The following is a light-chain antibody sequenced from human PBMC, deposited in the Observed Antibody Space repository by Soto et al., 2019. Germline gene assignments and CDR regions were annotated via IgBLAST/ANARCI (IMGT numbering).Light chain of an antibody. CDR1: SSDVGGYNY. J-gene: IGLJ3*02. CDR2: EVS. Sequence: QSALTQPPSASGSPGQSVTISRTGTSSDVGGYNYVSWYQQHPGKAPKLMIYEVSKRPSGVPDRFSGSKSGNTASLTVSGLQAEDEADYYCISYAGSNNWVFGGGTKLTVL. V-gene: IGLV2-8*01. CDR3: ISYAGSNNWV.